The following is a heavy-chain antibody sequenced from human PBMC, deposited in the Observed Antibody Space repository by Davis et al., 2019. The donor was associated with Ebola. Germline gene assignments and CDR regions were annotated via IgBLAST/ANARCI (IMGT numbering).Heavy chain of an antibody. J-gene: IGHJ6*03. V-gene: IGHV6-1*01. D-gene: IGHD2-2*01. CDR1: GDSVSSNSAA. Sequence: HSQTLSLTCAISGDSVSSNSAAWNWIRQSPSRGLEWLGRTYYRSKWYNDYAVSVKSRITINPDTSKNQFSLQLNSVTPEDTAVYYCARGRTGYCSSTSCRARGYYYMDVWGKGTTVTVSS. CDR2: TYYRSKWYN. CDR3: ARGRTGYCSSTSCRARGYYYMDV.